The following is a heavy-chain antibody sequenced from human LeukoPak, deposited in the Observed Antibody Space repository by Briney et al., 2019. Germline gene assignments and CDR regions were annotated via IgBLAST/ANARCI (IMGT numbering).Heavy chain of an antibody. V-gene: IGHV4-61*02. CDR1: GGSISSGSYY. D-gene: IGHD3-22*01. J-gene: IGHJ4*02. Sequence: PSRTLSLTCTVSGGSISSGSYYWSWIRQPAGKGLEWIGRIYTSGSTNYNPSLKSRVTISVDTSKNQFSLKLSSVTAADTAVYYCARARPPTYYYDSSGYRNYYFDYWGQGTLVTVSS. CDR2: IYTSGST. CDR3: ARARPPTYYYDSSGYRNYYFDY.